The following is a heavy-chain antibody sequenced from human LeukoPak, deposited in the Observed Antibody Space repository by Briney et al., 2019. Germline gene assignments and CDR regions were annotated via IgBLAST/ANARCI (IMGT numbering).Heavy chain of an antibody. V-gene: IGHV3-23*01. J-gene: IGHJ4*02. CDR1: GFTFSSYA. Sequence: PGGSLRLSCAASGFTFSSYAMTWVRQAPGKGLEWVSAISGGGRSTYYGDSVQGRFTISRDNSKSTLYLQMVSLSAEDTAVYFCARVLGGSDIMTGYYNYWRQGTLVSVSS. D-gene: IGHD3-9*01. CDR2: ISGGGRST. CDR3: ARVLGGSDIMTGYYNY.